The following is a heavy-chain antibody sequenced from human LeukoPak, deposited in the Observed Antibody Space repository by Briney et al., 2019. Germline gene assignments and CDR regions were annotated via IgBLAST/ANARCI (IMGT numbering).Heavy chain of an antibody. CDR1: GFTFSSYA. D-gene: IGHD5-12*01. V-gene: IGHV3-23*01. CDR3: ASLIVATVAPDY. J-gene: IGHJ4*02. CDR2: ISGSGGST. Sequence: GGSPRLSCAASGFTFSSYAMSWVRQAPGKGLEWVSAISGSGGSTYYADSVKGRFTISRDNSKNTLYLQMNSLRAEDTAVYYCASLIVATVAPDYWGQGTLVTVSS.